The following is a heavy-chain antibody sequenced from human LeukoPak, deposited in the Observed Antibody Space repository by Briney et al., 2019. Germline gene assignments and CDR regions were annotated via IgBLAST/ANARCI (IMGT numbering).Heavy chain of an antibody. CDR3: AKGYSKSSHFDY. V-gene: IGHV3-23*01. CDR1: GFTFSDYV. D-gene: IGHD4-11*01. Sequence: GGSLRLSCAASGFTFSDYVMSWVRQAPGKGLEWVSGIRSSGGSTYYADSVKGRFTISRDNSKNTLYLDMNSLRAEDTAVYYRAKGYSKSSHFDYWGQGTLVTVSS. J-gene: IGHJ4*02. CDR2: IRSSGGST.